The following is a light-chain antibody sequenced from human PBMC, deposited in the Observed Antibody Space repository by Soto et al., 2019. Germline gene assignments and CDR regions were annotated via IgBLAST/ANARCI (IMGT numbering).Light chain of an antibody. V-gene: IGLV2-11*01. CDR3: SSHAGTSVV. CDR2: DVT. CDR1: SSDVGGYNY. Sequence: QSALTQPRSVSGSPGQSVTISCTGTSSDVGGYNYVAWFRQHPGKTPKVIIYDVTKRPSGVPDRSSGSKSGNTASLTISGLQAEDEADYYCSSHAGTSVVFGGGTKVTVL. J-gene: IGLJ1*01.